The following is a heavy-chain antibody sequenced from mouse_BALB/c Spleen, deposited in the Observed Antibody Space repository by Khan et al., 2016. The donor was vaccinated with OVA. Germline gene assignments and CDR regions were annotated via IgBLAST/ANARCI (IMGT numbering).Heavy chain of an antibody. CDR1: GFTFTDYY. V-gene: IGHV7-3*02. J-gene: IGHJ4*01. CDR3: AREWEFYAMDY. Sequence: EVELVESGGGLVQPGGSLRLSCATSGFTFTDYYMTWVRQPPGKALEWLGFIRDKANGYTTEYSASVRGRFTISRDNSQSILYLQMNSLRAEDSATYYCAREWEFYAMDYGGQGTSVTVSS. D-gene: IGHD4-1*01. CDR2: IRDKANGYTT.